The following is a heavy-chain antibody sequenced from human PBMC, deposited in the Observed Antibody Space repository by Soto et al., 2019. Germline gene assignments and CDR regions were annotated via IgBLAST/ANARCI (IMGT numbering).Heavy chain of an antibody. CDR2: VYWDDDK. D-gene: IGHD4-17*01. Sequence: GSGPTLVNPTQTLTLTCTFSGFSLSTSEMGVGWIRQPPGKALEWLAIVYWDDDKRYSPSLNSRLTIIKDTSRNHVVLIMTTMDPADTATFYYVHATVRLADYSGQGTLLTVSS. CDR3: VHATVRLADY. CDR1: GFSLSTSEMG. J-gene: IGHJ4*02. V-gene: IGHV2-5*02.